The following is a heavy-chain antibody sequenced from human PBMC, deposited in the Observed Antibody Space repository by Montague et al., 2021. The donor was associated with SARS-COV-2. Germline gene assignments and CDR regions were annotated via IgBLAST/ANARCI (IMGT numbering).Heavy chain of an antibody. CDR1: GFTFSSYA. CDR2: ISYDGSNK. D-gene: IGHD5-12*01. J-gene: IGHJ4*02. Sequence: SRRLSCAASGFTFSSYAMHWVRQAPGKGLEWVAVISYDGSNKYYSDSVKGRFTISRDNSKNTLYLQMNSLRAEDTAVYYCASSRWLRLLTSPLDYWGQGTLVTVSS. V-gene: IGHV3-30-3*01. CDR3: ASSRWLRLLTSPLDY.